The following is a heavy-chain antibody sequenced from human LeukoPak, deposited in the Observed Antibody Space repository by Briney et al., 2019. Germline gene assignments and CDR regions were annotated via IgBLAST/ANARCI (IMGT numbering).Heavy chain of an antibody. V-gene: IGHV3-74*01. J-gene: IGHJ6*03. Sequence: PGGSLRLSCTASGFSFSSYWMHWVRQAPGKGLVWVSRIYSSGIDTTYADSAKGRFTISRDNAKNTLYLQMNNLGAEDTAVYYCARVGPIEVAGTHPDYYYYYMDVWGKGTTVTISS. CDR3: ARVGPIEVAGTHPDYYYYYMDV. CDR2: IYSSGIDT. CDR1: GFSFSSYW. D-gene: IGHD6-19*01.